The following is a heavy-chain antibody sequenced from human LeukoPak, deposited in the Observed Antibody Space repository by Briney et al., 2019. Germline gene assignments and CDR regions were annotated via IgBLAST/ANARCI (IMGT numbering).Heavy chain of an antibody. CDR3: ATGVATAFTY. CDR1: GYTFTAYY. J-gene: IGHJ4*02. Sequence: GASVKVSCKASGYTFTAYYIHWVRQAPGQGLEWMAFINPNSGDTYSAPQFQGRVTMTRDTSISTASMELSWLGSDDTAVYYCATGVATAFTYGGQGTLVTVSS. D-gene: IGHD5-18*01. V-gene: IGHV1-2*02. CDR2: INPNSGDT.